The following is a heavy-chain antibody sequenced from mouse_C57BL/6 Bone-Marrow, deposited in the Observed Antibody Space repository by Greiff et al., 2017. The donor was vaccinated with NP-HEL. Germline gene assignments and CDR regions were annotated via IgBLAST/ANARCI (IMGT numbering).Heavy chain of an antibody. V-gene: IGHV14-4*01. CDR2: IDPENGDT. Sequence: EVKLVESGAELVRPGASVKLSCTASGFNIKDDYMHWVKQRPEQGLEWIGWIDPENGDTEYASKFQGKATITADTSSNTAYLQLSSLTSEDTAVYYCTTWGGYAMDYWGQGTSVTVSS. CDR3: TTWGGYAMDY. CDR1: GFNIKDDY. J-gene: IGHJ4*01.